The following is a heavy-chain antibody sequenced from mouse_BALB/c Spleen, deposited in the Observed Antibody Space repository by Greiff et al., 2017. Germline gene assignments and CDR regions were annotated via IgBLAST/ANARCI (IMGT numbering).Heavy chain of an antibody. V-gene: IGHV1-69*02. CDR1: GYTFTSYW. CDR3: ALIQYYGY. J-gene: IGHJ4*01. D-gene: IGHD1-2*01. CDR2: IDPSDSYT. Sequence: QVQLQQPGAELVKPGASVKLSCKASGYTFTSYWMHWVKQRPGQGLEWIGEIDPSDSYTNYNQKFKGKATLTVDKSSSTAYMQLSSLTSEDSAVYYCALIQYYGYWGQGTSVTVSS.